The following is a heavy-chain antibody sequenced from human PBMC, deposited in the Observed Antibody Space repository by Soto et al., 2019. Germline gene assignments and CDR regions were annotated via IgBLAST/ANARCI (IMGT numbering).Heavy chain of an antibody. Sequence: SGPTLVNPTQTLTLTCTFSGFSLSTSGVGVGWIRQPPGKALEWLALIYWDDDKRYSPSLKSRLTITKDTSKNQVVLTMTNMDPVDTATYYCAHQGGNFWSGYYDDFDYWGQGTLVTVSS. CDR2: IYWDDDK. CDR3: AHQGGNFWSGYYDDFDY. CDR1: GFSLSTSGVG. V-gene: IGHV2-5*02. D-gene: IGHD3-3*01. J-gene: IGHJ4*02.